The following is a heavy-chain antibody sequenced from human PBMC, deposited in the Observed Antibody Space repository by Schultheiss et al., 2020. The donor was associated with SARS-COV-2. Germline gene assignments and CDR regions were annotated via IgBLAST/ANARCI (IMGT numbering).Heavy chain of an antibody. CDR3: ARDPARFLEWLLGTSYYYYYGMDV. CDR2: INPNSGGT. D-gene: IGHD3-3*01. CDR1: GYTFTSYY. V-gene: IGHV1-2*02. J-gene: IGHJ6*02. Sequence: ASVKVSCKASGYTFTSYYMHWVRQAPGQGLEWMGWINPNSGGTNYAQKFQGRVTMTEDTSTDTAYMELSSLRSEDTAVYYCARDPARFLEWLLGTSYYYYYGMDVWGQGTTVTVSS.